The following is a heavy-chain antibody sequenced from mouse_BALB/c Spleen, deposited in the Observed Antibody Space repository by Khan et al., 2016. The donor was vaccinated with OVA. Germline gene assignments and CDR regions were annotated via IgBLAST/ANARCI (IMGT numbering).Heavy chain of an antibody. J-gene: IGHJ4*01. D-gene: IGHD2-14*01. CDR3: ARIFIGTTDYAMDY. Sequence: VQLVESGPGLVQPSQSLSITYTVSGFSLTSYGVHWVRQSPGKGLEWLGVIWSGGSTDYNAAFISRLSISKDNSKSQVFFKMNSLQANDTAIYYCARIFIGTTDYAMDYWGQGTSVTVSS. CDR1: GFSLTSYG. V-gene: IGHV2-2*02. CDR2: IWSGGST.